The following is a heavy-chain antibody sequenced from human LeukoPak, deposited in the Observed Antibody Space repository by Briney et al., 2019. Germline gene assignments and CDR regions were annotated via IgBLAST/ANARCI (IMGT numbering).Heavy chain of an antibody. V-gene: IGHV3-74*01. CDR2: INSDGSST. CDR1: GFTFSSYW. D-gene: IGHD5-18*01. CDR3: TSSRVAHTAMAPFDY. J-gene: IGHJ4*02. Sequence: GGSLRLSCAASGFTFSSYWMHWVRQVPGKGLVWVSRINSDGSSTTYADSVKGRFTISRDNANNTLYLQMNSLRAEDTAVYYCTSSRVAHTAMAPFDYWGQGTLVTVSS.